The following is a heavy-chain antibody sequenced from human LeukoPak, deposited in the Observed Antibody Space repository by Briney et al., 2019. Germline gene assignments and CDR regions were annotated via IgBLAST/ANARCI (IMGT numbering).Heavy chain of an antibody. V-gene: IGHV4-61*01. CDR1: GDSVSSGSHY. Sequence: PSETPSLTCTVSGDSVSSGSHYWSWIRQPPGNRLEWIGNIYYSGITDYNPSLTSRVTLSVDTSKNQFSLKLSSVTAADSAVYYCARRASMILGENSFDYWGQGTLVTVSS. J-gene: IGHJ4*02. CDR2: IYYSGIT. CDR3: ARRASMILGENSFDY. D-gene: IGHD3-22*01.